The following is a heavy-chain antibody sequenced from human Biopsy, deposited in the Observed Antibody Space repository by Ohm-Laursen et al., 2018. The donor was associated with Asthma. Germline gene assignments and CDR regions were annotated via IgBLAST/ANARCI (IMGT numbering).Heavy chain of an antibody. Sequence: GSLRLSCAASGFTFSSYWMSWVRQVPGKGLEWVANIKHDGSEKNHVDSLKGRFTISRDNAKNSLYLQMNSLRAEDTAVYYCARTFHFWSPYHAEHYQLWGQGTLVTVSS. J-gene: IGHJ1*01. CDR1: GFTFSSYW. CDR2: IKHDGSEK. V-gene: IGHV3-7*01. D-gene: IGHD3-3*02. CDR3: ARTFHFWSPYHAEHYQL.